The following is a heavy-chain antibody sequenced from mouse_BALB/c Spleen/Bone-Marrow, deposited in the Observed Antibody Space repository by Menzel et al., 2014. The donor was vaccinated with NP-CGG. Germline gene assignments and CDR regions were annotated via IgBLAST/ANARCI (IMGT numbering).Heavy chain of an antibody. CDR3: ARYRYGNFDY. V-gene: IGHV14-3*02. CDR2: IDPANGNT. J-gene: IGHJ2*01. CDR1: GFNIXDTY. D-gene: IGHD2-1*01. Sequence: EVHLVESGAELVKPGASVKLSCTASGFNIXDTYIHWVKQRPEQGLEWIGRIDPANGNTKYDPKFQGKATITADTSSNTAYLQLSSLTSEDTAVYYCARYRYGNFDYWGQGTTLTVSS.